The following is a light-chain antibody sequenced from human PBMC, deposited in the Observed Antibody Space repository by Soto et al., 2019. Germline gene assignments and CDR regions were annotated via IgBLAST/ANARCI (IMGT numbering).Light chain of an antibody. CDR2: DAS. CDR1: QSVSSW. Sequence: DIQMTQSPSTLSASVGDRVTITCRASQSVSSWLAWYQQKPGKAPKLLIYDASTLESGVPSRFSGSGSGTEFTLSISSLQPDDSATYYCQQYYTFWTFGQGTKVDIK. V-gene: IGKV1-5*01. CDR3: QQYYTFWT. J-gene: IGKJ1*01.